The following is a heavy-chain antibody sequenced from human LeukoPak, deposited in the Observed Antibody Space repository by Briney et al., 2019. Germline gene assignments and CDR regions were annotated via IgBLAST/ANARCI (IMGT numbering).Heavy chain of an antibody. D-gene: IGHD3-10*01. V-gene: IGHV1-69*01. Sequence: GSSVKVSCKASGGTFSSYAISWVRQAPGQGLEWMGGIIPIFGTANYAQKFQGRVTITADESTSTAYMELSSLRSDDTAVYYCARSGFGSGIWFDPWGQGTLVTVSS. CDR3: ARSGFGSGIWFDP. CDR1: GGTFSSYA. J-gene: IGHJ5*02. CDR2: IIPIFGTA.